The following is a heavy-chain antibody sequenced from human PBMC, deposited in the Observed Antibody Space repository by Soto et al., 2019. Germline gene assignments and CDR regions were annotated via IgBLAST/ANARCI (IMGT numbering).Heavy chain of an antibody. D-gene: IGHD3-3*01. J-gene: IGHJ6*04. V-gene: IGHV4-34*01. CDR1: GGSFSGYY. Sequence: SETLSLTCAVYGGSFSGYYWSWIRQPPGKGLEWIGEINHSGSTNYNPSLKSRVTISVDTSKNQFSLKLSSVTAADTAVYYCASLYYDFWSGYYTVWGKGTTVTVSS. CDR2: INHSGST. CDR3: ASLYYDFWSGYYTV.